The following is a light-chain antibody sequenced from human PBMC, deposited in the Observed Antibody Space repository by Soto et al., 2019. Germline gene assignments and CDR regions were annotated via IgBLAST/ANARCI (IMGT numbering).Light chain of an antibody. CDR3: QSYDSSLSGSYV. CDR2: GNT. Sequence: QLVLTQPPSVSGAPGQRVTMSCTGSSSNIGAGYDVHWYQHLPGTAPKLLIYGNTNRPSGVPDRFSGSKSGTSASLAITGLQAEDEADYYCQSYDSSLSGSYVFGTGTKVTVL. CDR1: SSNIGAGYD. J-gene: IGLJ1*01. V-gene: IGLV1-40*01.